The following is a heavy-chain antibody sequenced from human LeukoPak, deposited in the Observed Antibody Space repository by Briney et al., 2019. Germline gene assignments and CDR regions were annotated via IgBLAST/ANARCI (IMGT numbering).Heavy chain of an antibody. V-gene: IGHV1-18*01. CDR3: ARTTTYYDFWSGYPTNPFDY. Sequence: GASVKVSCKASGYTFTSYGISWVRQAPGQGLEWMGWISAYNGNTNYAQKLQGRVTMTTDTSTSTAYMELRSLRSDDTAVYYCARTTTYYDFWSGYPTNPFDYWGQGTLVTVSS. CDR2: ISAYNGNT. CDR1: GYTFTSYG. D-gene: IGHD3-3*01. J-gene: IGHJ4*02.